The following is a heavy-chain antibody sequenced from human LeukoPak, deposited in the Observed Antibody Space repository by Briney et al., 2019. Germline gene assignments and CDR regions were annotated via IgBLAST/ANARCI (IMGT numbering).Heavy chain of an antibody. V-gene: IGHV1-2*02. CDR2: INPNSGGT. Sequence: ASVKVSCKASGYTFTAYYMHWVRQAPGQGLEWMGWINPNSGGTNYAQKFQGRVTMTRDTSISTAYMEVSSPRSDDTALFYCAREGHCSGGSCLDFWGQGTPVTVSS. D-gene: IGHD2-15*01. J-gene: IGHJ4*02. CDR3: AREGHCSGGSCLDF. CDR1: GYTFTAYY.